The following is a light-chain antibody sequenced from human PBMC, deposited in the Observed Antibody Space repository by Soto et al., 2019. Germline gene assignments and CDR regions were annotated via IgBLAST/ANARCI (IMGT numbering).Light chain of an antibody. V-gene: IGKV3-15*01. CDR2: GAS. Sequence: EIMMTQSPVTLSVSPGERATLSCRASQSVNRNFAWYQQKPGQAPRLLIYGASTRATGIPASFIGNGSGTEFTLTASSLQPEDFAVYYCQQVYVYPSTFGGGTKVEIK. CDR1: QSVNRN. J-gene: IGKJ4*01. CDR3: QQVYVYPST.